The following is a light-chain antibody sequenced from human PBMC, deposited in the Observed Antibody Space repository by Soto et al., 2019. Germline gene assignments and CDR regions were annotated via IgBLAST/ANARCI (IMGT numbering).Light chain of an antibody. Sequence: QSVLTQPRSVSGSPGQSVTISCTGTTGDVGYYNYVSWYQQHPGKAPKVMIYDVSERPSGVPDRFSGSKSGNTASLTISGIQAEDEADYYCRSYAGSTRYVFGTGTKVTVL. CDR2: DVS. CDR1: TGDVGYYNY. J-gene: IGLJ1*01. V-gene: IGLV2-11*01. CDR3: RSYAGSTRYV.